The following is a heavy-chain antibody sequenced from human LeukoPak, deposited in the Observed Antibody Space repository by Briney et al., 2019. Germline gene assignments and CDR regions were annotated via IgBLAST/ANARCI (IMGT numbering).Heavy chain of an antibody. CDR2: ISAYNGNT. J-gene: IGHJ4*02. D-gene: IGHD3-10*01. CDR3: ARDKYYGSGSYYTVSPFDY. CDR1: GYTFTSYG. V-gene: IGHV1-18*01. Sequence: ASVKVSCKASGYTFTSYGISWVRQAPGQGLEWMGWISAYNGNTNYAQKLQGRVTMTTDTSTSTAYMELRSLRSDDAAVYYCARDKYYGSGSYYTVSPFDYWGQGTLVTVSS.